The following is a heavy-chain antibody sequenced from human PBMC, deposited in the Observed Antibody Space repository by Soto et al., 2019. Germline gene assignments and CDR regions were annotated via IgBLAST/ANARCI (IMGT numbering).Heavy chain of an antibody. CDR1: GFAFSSHG. Sequence: QVQLVESGGGVVQPGRSLRLSCAASGFAFSSHGMHWVRQAPGKGLEWVAVIVREGSEKYYADSVKGRFTISRDNSKNTLYLEMNSLRAEDTAVYYCARDDDYDHNGLDSWGQGTLVTVSS. V-gene: IGHV3-33*01. J-gene: IGHJ5*01. CDR2: IVREGSEK. D-gene: IGHD4-17*01. CDR3: ARDDDYDHNGLDS.